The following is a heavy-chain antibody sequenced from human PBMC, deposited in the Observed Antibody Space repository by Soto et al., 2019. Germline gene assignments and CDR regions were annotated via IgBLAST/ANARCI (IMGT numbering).Heavy chain of an antibody. CDR2: IGTAGDT. CDR1: GFIFSSYD. V-gene: IGHV3-13*01. CDR3: ARGYSSGWYSVYGMDV. D-gene: IGHD6-19*01. Sequence: GGSLRLSCAASGFIFSSYDMHWVRQATGKGLEWVSAIGTAGDTYYPGSVKGRFTISRENAKNSLYLQMNSLRAGDTAVYYCARGYSSGWYSVYGMDVWGQGTTVTVSS. J-gene: IGHJ6*02.